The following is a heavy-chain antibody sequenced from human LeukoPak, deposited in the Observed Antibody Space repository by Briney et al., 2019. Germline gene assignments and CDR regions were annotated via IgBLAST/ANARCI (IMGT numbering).Heavy chain of an antibody. V-gene: IGHV3-30*03. Sequence: GGSLRLSCAASGFTFSDYYMSWIRQAPGKGLEWVAFISYDGSNQYYADSVRGRFTISRDNAKNSLFLQMNSLRAEDTAVYYCARVAEAAAFDYWGQGTLVTVSS. CDR3: ARVAEAAAFDY. CDR1: GFTFSDYY. D-gene: IGHD6-13*01. CDR2: ISYDGSNQ. J-gene: IGHJ4*02.